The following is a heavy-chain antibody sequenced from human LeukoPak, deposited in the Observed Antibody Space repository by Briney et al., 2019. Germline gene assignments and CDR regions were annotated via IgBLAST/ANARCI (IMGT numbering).Heavy chain of an antibody. V-gene: IGHV4-4*07. J-gene: IGHJ4*02. Sequence: PSETLSLTCTVSGGSISSYYWSWIRQPPGKGLEWIGRIYTSGRTDYNPSLKSRVTMSVDTPKNQFSLKLTSVTAADTAVYYCARQTAAAARPFDYWGQGTLVTVSS. D-gene: IGHD6-13*01. CDR3: ARQTAAAARPFDY. CDR1: GGSISSYY. CDR2: IYTSGRT.